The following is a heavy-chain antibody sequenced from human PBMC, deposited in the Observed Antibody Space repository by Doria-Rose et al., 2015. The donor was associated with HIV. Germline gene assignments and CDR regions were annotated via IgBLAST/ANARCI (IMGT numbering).Heavy chain of an antibody. Sequence: QSDAEVNKPGASLKLSCKASGYSFTSYWIGWVRQMPGKGLDWMGIIYPRDSDTRYSPSFQGQVTISADKSTTTAYLQWSSLKAADTAMYYCARHSSTTASIDTWGQGTLVTVSS. V-gene: IGHV5-51*01. CDR2: IYPRDSDT. D-gene: IGHD5-12*01. CDR1: GYSFTSYW. J-gene: IGHJ4*02. CDR3: ARHSSTTASIDT.